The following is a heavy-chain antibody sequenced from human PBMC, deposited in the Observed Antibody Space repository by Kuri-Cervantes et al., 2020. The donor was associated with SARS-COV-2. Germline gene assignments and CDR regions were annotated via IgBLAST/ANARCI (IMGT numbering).Heavy chain of an antibody. V-gene: IGHV4-59*08. D-gene: IGHD6-13*01. CDR2: IYYSGST. Sequence: GSLRLSCTVSGGSISSYYWSWIRQPPGKGLEWIGYIYYSGSTNYNPSLKSRVTISVDTSKNQFSLKLSSVTAADTAVYYCARVGYSSSPLDYWGQGTLVTVSS. J-gene: IGHJ4*02. CDR3: ARVGYSSSPLDY. CDR1: GGSISSYY.